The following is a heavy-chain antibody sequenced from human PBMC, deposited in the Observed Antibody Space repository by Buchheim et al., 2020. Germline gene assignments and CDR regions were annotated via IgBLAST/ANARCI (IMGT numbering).Heavy chain of an antibody. CDR2: IYYSGST. D-gene: IGHD5-24*01. CDR3: ARLVEVPTLLAPYYFDY. CDR1: GGSISSSRYY. V-gene: IGHV4-39*01. Sequence: QLQLQESGPGLVKPSETLSLTCTVSGGSISSSRYYWGWIRQPPGKGLEWIGSIYYSGSTYYNPSLKSRVAISVGTSKSQFSLKLSSVTAADTAVYYCARLVEVPTLLAPYYFDYWGQGTL. J-gene: IGHJ4*02.